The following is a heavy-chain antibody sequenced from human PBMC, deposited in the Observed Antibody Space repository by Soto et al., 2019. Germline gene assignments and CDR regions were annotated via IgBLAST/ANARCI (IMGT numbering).Heavy chain of an antibody. J-gene: IGHJ4*02. V-gene: IGHV4-4*02. CDR3: ASRWGEGRVDY. Sequence: QVQLQESGPGLVKPSGTLSLTCAVSGASISSSNWWSWVRQPPGKGLEWIGEIYHSGSTNYNPSPTRRVAISVDKSRNQFSLKLSSVTAADTAGYYCASRWGEGRVDYWGQGTLVTVSS. CDR1: GASISSSNW. CDR2: IYHSGST. D-gene: IGHD3-10*01.